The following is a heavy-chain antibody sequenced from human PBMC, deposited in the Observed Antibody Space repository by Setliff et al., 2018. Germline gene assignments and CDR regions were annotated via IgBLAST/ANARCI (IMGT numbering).Heavy chain of an antibody. D-gene: IGHD6-13*01. V-gene: IGHV1-69*10. CDR2: IIPILGIA. J-gene: IGHJ3*02. CDR3: ARSSLLSEQQSDAFDI. Sequence: EASVKVSCKASGGTFSSYAISWVRQAPGQGLEWMGGIIPILGIANYAQKFQGRVTITADESTSTAYMELSSLRSEDTAVYYCARSSLLSEQQSDAFDIWGQGTMVTVSS. CDR1: GGTFSSYA.